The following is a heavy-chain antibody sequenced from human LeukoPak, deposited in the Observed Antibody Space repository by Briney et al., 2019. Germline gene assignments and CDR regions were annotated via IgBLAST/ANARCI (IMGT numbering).Heavy chain of an antibody. J-gene: IGHJ4*02. CDR2: IYYSGST. V-gene: IGHV4-39*01. CDR3: AGIAAAGTLAGKYYFGY. D-gene: IGHD6-13*01. CDR1: GGSISSSSYY. Sequence: SETLSLTCTVSGGSISSSSYYWGWIRQPPGKGLEWIGSIYYSGSTYYNPSLKSRVTISVDTSKSQFSLKLSSVTAADTAVYYCAGIAAAGTLAGKYYFGYWGQGTLVTVSS.